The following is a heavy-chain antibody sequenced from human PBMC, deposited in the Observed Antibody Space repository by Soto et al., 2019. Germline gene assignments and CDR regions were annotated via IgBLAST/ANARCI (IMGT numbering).Heavy chain of an antibody. CDR2: ISYGGDNK. D-gene: IGHD6-13*01. CDR3: AKARHSTSWYGLEADF. Sequence: QVQLVESAGGVVQPGRSLRLSCAASGFIFSDYAMHWVRQAPGKGLEWVAVISYGGDNKYYADSVRGRFAISRDNLKNTLDLQMNSLNTEDTAVYHCAKARHSTSWYGLEADFWGQGTLVTVSS. J-gene: IGHJ4*02. V-gene: IGHV3-30*09. CDR1: GFIFSDYA.